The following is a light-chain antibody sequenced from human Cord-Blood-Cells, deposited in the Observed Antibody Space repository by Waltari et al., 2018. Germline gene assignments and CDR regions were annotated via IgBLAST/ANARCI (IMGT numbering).Light chain of an antibody. CDR3: NSRDSSGNPV. V-gene: IGLV3-19*01. CDR2: GKN. CDR1: SLRSYY. Sequence: SSELTQDPAVSVALGQTVRITCQGDSLRSYYDSWYQQKPGQAPVLVIYGKNNRPSGIPDRFSGSSSGNTASLTITGAQAEDEADYYCNSRDSSGNPVFGGGTKLTVL. J-gene: IGLJ2*01.